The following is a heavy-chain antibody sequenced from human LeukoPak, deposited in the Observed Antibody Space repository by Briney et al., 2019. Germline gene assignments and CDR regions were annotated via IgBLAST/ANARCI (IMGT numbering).Heavy chain of an antibody. CDR1: GFTFSSYW. CDR2: ISSSSSYI. Sequence: PGGSLSLSCAASGFTFSSYWMNWVRQAPGKGLEWVSSISSSSSYIYYADSVKGRFTISRDNAKNSLYLQMNSLRAEDTAVYYCARDLGIAAADADYWGQGTLVTVFS. D-gene: IGHD6-13*01. J-gene: IGHJ4*02. CDR3: ARDLGIAAADADY. V-gene: IGHV3-21*01.